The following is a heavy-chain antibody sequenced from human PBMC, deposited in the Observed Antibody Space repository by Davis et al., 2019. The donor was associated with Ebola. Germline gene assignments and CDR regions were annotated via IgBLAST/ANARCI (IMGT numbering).Heavy chain of an antibody. CDR1: GYAFTGYY. V-gene: IGHV1-2*06. J-gene: IGHJ3*02. Sequence: AASVKVSCKASGYAFTGYYIHWVRQAPGQGLEWMGQINPNSGDTAYAQKFQGRVTMTRDTSTSTAYMELSRLRSDDTAIYYCAKDTSNIWFDIWGQGTMVTVSS. CDR3: AKDTSNIWFDI. D-gene: IGHD1-26*01. CDR2: INPNSGDT.